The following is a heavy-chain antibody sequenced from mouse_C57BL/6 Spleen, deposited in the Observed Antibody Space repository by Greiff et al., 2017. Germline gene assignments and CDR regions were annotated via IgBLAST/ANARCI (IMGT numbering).Heavy chain of an antibody. J-gene: IGHJ4*01. Sequence: QVQLQQSGAELVKPGASVKMSCKASGYTFTSYWITWVKQRPGQGLEWIGDIYPGSGSTNYNEKFKSKATLTVDTSSSTTYMQLSSLTSEDSAVYYCARSDSSGYGYAMDYWGQGTSVTVSS. CDR3: ARSDSSGYGYAMDY. CDR1: GYTFTSYW. CDR2: IYPGSGST. D-gene: IGHD3-2*02. V-gene: IGHV1-55*01.